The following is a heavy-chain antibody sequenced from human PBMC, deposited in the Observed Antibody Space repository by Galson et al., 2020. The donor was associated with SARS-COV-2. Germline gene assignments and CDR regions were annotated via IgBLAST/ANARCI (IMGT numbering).Heavy chain of an antibody. J-gene: IGHJ4*02. CDR2: ISAYNGNT. CDR3: VMGVGVAATFGS. V-gene: IGHV1-18*01. Sequence: ASVKVSCKASGYTFTSYGIRWVRQAPGQGLEGVGWISAYNGNTNYAQQLQGRVTMTTDTSTSTAYMELRSLRSDDAAVYYCVMGVGVAATFGSWSQGALVTVSS. CDR1: GYTFTSYG. D-gene: IGHD2-15*01.